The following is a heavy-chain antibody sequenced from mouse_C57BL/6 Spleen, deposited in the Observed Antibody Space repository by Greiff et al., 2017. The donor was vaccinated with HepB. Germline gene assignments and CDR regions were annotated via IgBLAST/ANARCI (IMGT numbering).Heavy chain of an antibody. CDR3: ATPLLRNAMDY. J-gene: IGHJ4*01. Sequence: QVQLKQPGAELVKPGASVKLSCKASGYTFTSYWMHWVKQRPGQGLEWIGMIHPNSGSTNYNEKFKSKATLTVDKSSSTAYMQLSSLTSEDSAVYYCATPLLRNAMDYWGQGTSVTVSS. CDR1: GYTFTSYW. V-gene: IGHV1-64*01. D-gene: IGHD1-1*01. CDR2: IHPNSGST.